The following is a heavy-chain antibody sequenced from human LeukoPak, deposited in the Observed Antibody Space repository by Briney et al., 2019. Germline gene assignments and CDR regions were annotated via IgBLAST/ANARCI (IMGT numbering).Heavy chain of an antibody. CDR3: ARATQGSGRGD. CDR2: INPNSGGT. D-gene: IGHD2-15*01. J-gene: IGHJ4*02. Sequence: ASVKVSCKASGYTFTGSYMQWVRQAPGQGLEWMGWINPNSGGTDYAQKFQGRVTVTSDTSISTAYMELSSLTSDDTAVYYCARATQGSGRGDWGQGTLVTVPS. V-gene: IGHV1-2*02. CDR1: GYTFTGSY.